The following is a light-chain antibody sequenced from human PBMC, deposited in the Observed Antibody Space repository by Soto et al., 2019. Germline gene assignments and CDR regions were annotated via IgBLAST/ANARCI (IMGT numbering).Light chain of an antibody. CDR2: WAS. V-gene: IGKV4-1*01. CDR3: LQYYSTPQT. Sequence: DIVMTQSPDSLAVSLGERATINCKSSQSVLLSSNNKNFLAWYQQKPGQPPKLLIYWASTRESGVPDRFSGSGSGTDFTLTISSLQAEDVAVYYCLQYYSTPQTFGQGTKVEIK. CDR1: QSVLLSSNNKNF. J-gene: IGKJ1*01.